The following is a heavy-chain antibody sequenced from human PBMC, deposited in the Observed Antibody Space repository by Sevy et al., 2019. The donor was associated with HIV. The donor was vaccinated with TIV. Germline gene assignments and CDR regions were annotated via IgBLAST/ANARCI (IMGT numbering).Heavy chain of an antibody. V-gene: IGHV3-64D*06. J-gene: IGHJ3*02. CDR2: ISSNGGST. Sequence: GGSLRLSCSASGFTFSSYAMHWVRQAPGKGLDYVSAISSNGGSTYYADSVKGRFTISRDNSKNTLYLQMSSLRAEDTAVYYCVKGSYSYGDKDYDAFDIWGQGTMVTVSS. D-gene: IGHD5-18*01. CDR3: VKGSYSYGDKDYDAFDI. CDR1: GFTFSSYA.